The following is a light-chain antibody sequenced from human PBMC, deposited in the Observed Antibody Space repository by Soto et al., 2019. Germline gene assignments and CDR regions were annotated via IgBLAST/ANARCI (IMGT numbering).Light chain of an antibody. J-gene: IGKJ5*01. V-gene: IGKV1-39*01. CDR1: QSISSY. CDR3: QQSYSAIT. CDR2: AAS. Sequence: DIQMTQSPSSLSASVGDRVTITCRASQSISSYLNWYQQKPGKPPKLLIYAASSLQSGVPSRFSGSGSGTDFTLTISSLQPEDFATYYCQQSYSAITFGQGTRLEIK.